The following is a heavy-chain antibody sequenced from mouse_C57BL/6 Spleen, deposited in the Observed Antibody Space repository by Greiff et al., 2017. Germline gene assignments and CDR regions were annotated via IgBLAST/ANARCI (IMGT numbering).Heavy chain of an antibody. CDR2: ISRGSSAI. Sequence: EVQLVESGGGLVKPGGSLTLSCAASGFTFSDYGMHWVRQAPEQGLEWVAYISRGSSAIYYANTVKGRITISRDNATNTLVLQMTSLRSEDTAMYYGARVVYYGSSSYAMGCWGQGPSVTVAS. CDR3: ARVVYYGSSSYAMGC. J-gene: IGHJ4*01. CDR1: GFTFSDYG. D-gene: IGHD1-1*01. V-gene: IGHV5-17*01.